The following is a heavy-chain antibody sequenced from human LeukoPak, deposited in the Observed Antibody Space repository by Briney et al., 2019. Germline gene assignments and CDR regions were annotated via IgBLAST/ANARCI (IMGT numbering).Heavy chain of an antibody. CDR1: GFTFSSYG. CDR2: IRYDGSNK. Sequence: GGSLRLSCAASGFTFSSYGMHWVRQAPGKGLEWVAFIRYDGSNKYYADSVKGRFTISRDNSKNTLYLQMNSLRAEDTAVYYCARGQWLPKYYFDCWGQGTLVTVSS. D-gene: IGHD6-19*01. J-gene: IGHJ4*02. CDR3: ARGQWLPKYYFDC. V-gene: IGHV3-30*02.